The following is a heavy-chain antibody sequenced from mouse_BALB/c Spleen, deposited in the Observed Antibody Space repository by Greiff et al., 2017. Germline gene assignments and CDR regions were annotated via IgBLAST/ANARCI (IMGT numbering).Heavy chain of an antibody. V-gene: IGHV1S22*01. CDR2: IYPGSGST. CDR1: GYTFTSYW. J-gene: IGHJ3*01. CDR3: TRYYGSSYDWFAY. D-gene: IGHD1-1*01. Sequence: LKQPGSELVRPGASVKLSCKASGYTFTSYWMHWVKQRPGQGLEWIGNIYPGSGSTNYDEKFKSKATLTVDTSSSTAYMQLSSLTSEDSAVYYCTRYYGSSYDWFAYWGQGTLVTVSA.